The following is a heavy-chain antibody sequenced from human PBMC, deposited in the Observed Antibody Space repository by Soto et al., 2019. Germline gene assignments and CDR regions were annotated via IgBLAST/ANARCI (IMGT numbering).Heavy chain of an antibody. V-gene: IGHV4-39*01. D-gene: IGHD3-3*01. Sequence: SETLSLTSTVPGGSMSIISSYWGWTRQPPGKGLEWIGSIYYSGSTYYNPSRKSRLTISVDMSKNQFSLKLSYVTAADTAVYYCARILREDFWSGVNGPEADYWCQGALVTVSS. J-gene: IGHJ4*02. CDR2: IYYSGST. CDR1: GGSMSIISSY. CDR3: ARILREDFWSGVNGPEADY.